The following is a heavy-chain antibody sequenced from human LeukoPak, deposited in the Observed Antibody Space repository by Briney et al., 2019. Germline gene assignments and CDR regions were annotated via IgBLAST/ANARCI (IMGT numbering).Heavy chain of an antibody. J-gene: IGHJ4*02. CDR1: GFTFSSYD. CDR2: IDNGGDT. V-gene: IGHV3-13*01. Sequence: GGSLRLSCAASGFTFSSYDMHWVRQVTGKGLEWVSAIDNGGDTYYPGSVKGRFTISRENAKKSLYLQMNSLRAGDTAVYYCARVAAGGKGFDYWGQGTLVTVSS. D-gene: IGHD6-13*01. CDR3: ARVAAGGKGFDY.